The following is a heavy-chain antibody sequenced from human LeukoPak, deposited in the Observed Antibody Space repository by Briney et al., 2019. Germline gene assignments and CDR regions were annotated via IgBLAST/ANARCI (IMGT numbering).Heavy chain of an antibody. J-gene: IGHJ3*02. CDR2: IYSGGST. D-gene: IGHD2-21*02. V-gene: IGHV3-53*01. Sequence: GGSLRLSCEASGFSVSSNYMTWVRQAPGKGLEWVSVIYSGGSTYYADSVKGRFTISRDNAKNTLYLQMNSLRAEDTAVYYCARMTAHAFDIWGQGTMVTVSS. CDR1: GFSVSSNY. CDR3: ARMTAHAFDI.